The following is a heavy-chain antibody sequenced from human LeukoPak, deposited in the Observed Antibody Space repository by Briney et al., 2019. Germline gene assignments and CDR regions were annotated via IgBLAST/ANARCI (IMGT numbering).Heavy chain of an antibody. CDR1: GFTFSSYG. CDR2: IRYDGSNK. CDR3: ARATVVAATDWYFDL. Sequence: PGGSLRLSCAASGFTFSSYGMHWVRQAPGKGLEWVAFIRYDGSNKYYADSVKGRFTISRDSSKNSLYLQMDSLRAEDTAVYYCARATVVAATDWYFDLWGRGTLVTVSS. V-gene: IGHV3-30*02. D-gene: IGHD2-15*01. J-gene: IGHJ2*01.